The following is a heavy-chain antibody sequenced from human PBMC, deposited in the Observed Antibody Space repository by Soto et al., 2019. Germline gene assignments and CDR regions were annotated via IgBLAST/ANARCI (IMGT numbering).Heavy chain of an antibody. CDR3: ATWHEREHAYDV. CDR2: LYDVDGS. Sequence: DVQLVESGGGLIQPGESLRLSCAALGLPIGGKKYVAWFPQPPGKGLEWVSGLYDVDGSFYADSVRGRFTTSSDSSKTTVYLQMNDLRPDDTAVYYCATWHEREHAYDVWGQGTTVTVSS. V-gene: IGHV3-53*01. D-gene: IGHD1-1*01. CDR1: GLPIGGKKY. J-gene: IGHJ3*01.